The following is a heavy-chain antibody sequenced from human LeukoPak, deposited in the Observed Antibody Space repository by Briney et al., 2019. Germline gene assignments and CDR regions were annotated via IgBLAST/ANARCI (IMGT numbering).Heavy chain of an antibody. CDR2: INPSGGST. CDR1: GYTFTSYY. V-gene: IGHV1-46*01. D-gene: IGHD2-2*01. J-gene: IGHJ5*02. Sequence: ASAKVSCKASGYTFTSYYMHWVRQAPGQGLEWMGIINPSGGSTSYAQKFQGRVTMTRDTSTSTVYMELSSLRSEDTAVYYCAGDCSSTSCQPDGFDPWGQGTLVTVSS. CDR3: AGDCSSTSCQPDGFDP.